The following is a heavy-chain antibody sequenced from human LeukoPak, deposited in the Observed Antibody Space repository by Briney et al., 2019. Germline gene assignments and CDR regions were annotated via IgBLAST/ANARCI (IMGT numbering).Heavy chain of an antibody. Sequence: GRSLRLSCAASGFTFSSYGMHWVRQAPGKGLEWVAVISYDGSNKYYADSVKGRFTISRDNSKNTLYLQMNSLRAGDTAVYYCAKDDRYFDWFSRIDYWGQGTLVTVSS. V-gene: IGHV3-30*18. D-gene: IGHD3-9*01. CDR3: AKDDRYFDWFSRIDY. CDR1: GFTFSSYG. CDR2: ISYDGSNK. J-gene: IGHJ4*02.